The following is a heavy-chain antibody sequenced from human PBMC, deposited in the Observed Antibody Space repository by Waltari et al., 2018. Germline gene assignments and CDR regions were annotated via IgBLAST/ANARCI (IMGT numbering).Heavy chain of an antibody. CDR2: INHSGST. V-gene: IGHV4-34*01. CDR1: GGSFSGYY. CDR3: ARDIFDYGDYPYYYYYYYMDV. J-gene: IGHJ6*03. Sequence: QVQLQQWGAGLLKPSETLSLTCAVYGGSFSGYYWSWIRQPPGKGLEWIGEINHSGSTNYNPSLKSRVTISVDTSKNQFSLKLSSVTAADTAVYYCARDIFDYGDYPYYYYYYYMDVWGKGTTVTVP. D-gene: IGHD4-17*01.